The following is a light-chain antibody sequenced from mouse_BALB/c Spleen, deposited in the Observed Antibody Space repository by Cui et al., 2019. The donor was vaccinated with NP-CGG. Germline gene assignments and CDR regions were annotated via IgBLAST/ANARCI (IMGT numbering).Light chain of an antibody. CDR1: TGAVTTSNY. CDR3: ALWYSNHWV. Sequence: QAVVTQESALTTSPGETVTLTCRSSTGAVTTSNYANLVQEKPDHLFTGLIGGTINRAPGVPARFSGSLIGDKAALTITGAQTEDEAIYFCALWYSNHWVFGGGTKTDCP. CDR2: GTI. V-gene: IGLV1*01. J-gene: IGLJ1*01.